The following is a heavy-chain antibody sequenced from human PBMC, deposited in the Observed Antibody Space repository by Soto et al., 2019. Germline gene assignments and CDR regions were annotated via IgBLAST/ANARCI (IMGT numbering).Heavy chain of an antibody. J-gene: IGHJ6*03. CDR3: ARRGRTLPHYSYYMDV. CDR2: VSNSGSNT. CDR1: GFTFSNYV. V-gene: IGHV3-23*01. Sequence: EVQLLEYGGGLVQPGGSLRLSCAASGFTFSNYVMSWVRQAPGKGLEWVSSVSNSGSNTYYAESVKGRVTISRDNFNNTLYLQMNSLRAEDTALYYCARRGRTLPHYSYYMDVWGKGTTVTVSS.